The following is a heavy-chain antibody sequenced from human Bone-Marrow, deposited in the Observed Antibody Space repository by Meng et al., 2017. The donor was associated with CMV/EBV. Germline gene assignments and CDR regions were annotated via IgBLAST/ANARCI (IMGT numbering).Heavy chain of an antibody. Sequence: GGSLRLSCEASGFIVSSNYMNWVRQAPGKGLEWVAVISYDGSNKYYADSVKGRFTISRDNSKNTLYLQMNSLRAEDTAVYYCARVQRLVRAGGFDYWGQGTMVTVS. CDR3: ARVQRLVRAGGFDY. V-gene: IGHV3-30*03. CDR1: GFIVSSNY. CDR2: ISYDGSNK. J-gene: IGHJ4*02. D-gene: IGHD6-19*01.